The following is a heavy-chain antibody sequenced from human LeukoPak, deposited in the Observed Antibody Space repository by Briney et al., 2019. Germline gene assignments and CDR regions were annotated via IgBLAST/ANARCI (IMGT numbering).Heavy chain of an antibody. CDR2: IYYSGST. D-gene: IGHD2-8*01. Sequence: SETLSLTCTVSGGSISSYYWSWIRQPPGKGLEWIGYIYYSGSTNYNPSLKSRVTISVDTSKNPFSLKLSSVTAADTAVYYCASTTKGFFGYWGQGTLVTVSS. CDR1: GGSISSYY. V-gene: IGHV4-59*01. CDR3: ASTTKGFFGY. J-gene: IGHJ4*02.